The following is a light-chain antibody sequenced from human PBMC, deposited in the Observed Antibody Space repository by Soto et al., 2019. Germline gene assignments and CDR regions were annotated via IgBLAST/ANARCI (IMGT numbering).Light chain of an antibody. Sequence: DIQMTQSPSTLSASVGDRVTITCRASQSISSWLAWYQQKPGKAPKLLIYKASSLGSGVPSRFSGSGSGTEFTLTISSLQPDDFANYYCQQYNSSPWTFGQGNTVEIK. J-gene: IGKJ1*01. CDR3: QQYNSSPWT. CDR2: KAS. V-gene: IGKV1-5*03. CDR1: QSISSW.